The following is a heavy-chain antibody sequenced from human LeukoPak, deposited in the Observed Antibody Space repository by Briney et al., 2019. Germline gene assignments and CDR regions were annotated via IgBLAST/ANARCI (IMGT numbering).Heavy chain of an antibody. D-gene: IGHD3-10*01. J-gene: IGHJ4*02. CDR3: ARGSGSPKYYFDS. V-gene: IGHV3-33*01. CDR1: GFPFSSYG. CDR2: IWYDGTDE. Sequence: PGGSLRLSCTSSGFPFSSYGMHWVRQAPGKGLEWVAVIWYDGTDEDYAGSVKGRFTISRDNSKNTLWLQMNSLRADDTAVYYCARGSGSPKYYFDSWGQGTLVTVSS.